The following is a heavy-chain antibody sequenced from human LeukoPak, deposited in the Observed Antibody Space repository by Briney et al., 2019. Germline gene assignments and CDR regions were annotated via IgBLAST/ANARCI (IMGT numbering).Heavy chain of an antibody. CDR1: GSTFNNYA. J-gene: IGHJ6*03. CDR2: ISGSGGNT. Sequence: GGSLRLSCAASGSTFNNYAMNWVRQAPGKGLEWVSSISGSGGNTYYADSVKGRFTISRDNSKNTLYLQTNSLRAEDTAIYYCAKNGDRGAYCSGGTCYPYYYYYMDVWGKGTTVTISS. V-gene: IGHV3-23*01. CDR3: AKNGDRGAYCSGGTCYPYYYYYMDV. D-gene: IGHD2-15*01.